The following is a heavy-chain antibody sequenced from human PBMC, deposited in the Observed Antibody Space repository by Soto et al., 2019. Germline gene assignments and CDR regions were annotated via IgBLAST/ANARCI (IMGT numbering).Heavy chain of an antibody. Sequence: GGPLSLSCAASGFTFSSYSMNWVRQAPGKGLEWVSCISSSSSTIYYADSVKGRFTISRDNAKNSLYLQMNSLRAEDTAVYYCASFRDYWGQGTLVTVSS. J-gene: IGHJ4*02. V-gene: IGHV3-48*01. CDR1: GFTFSSYS. CDR3: ASFRDY. CDR2: ISSSSSTI.